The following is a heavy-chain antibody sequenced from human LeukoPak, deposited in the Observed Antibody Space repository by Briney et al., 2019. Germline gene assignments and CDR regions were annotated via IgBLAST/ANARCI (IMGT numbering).Heavy chain of an antibody. CDR1: GFTVSSNY. V-gene: IGHV3-23*01. Sequence: GGSLRLSCAASGFTVSSNYMSWVRQAPGKGLEWVSAISGSGGSTYYADSVKGRFTISRDNSKNTLYLQMNSLRAEDTAVYYCAKDRRLFDYWGQGTLVTVSS. CDR3: AKDRRLFDY. CDR2: ISGSGGST. D-gene: IGHD6-6*01. J-gene: IGHJ4*02.